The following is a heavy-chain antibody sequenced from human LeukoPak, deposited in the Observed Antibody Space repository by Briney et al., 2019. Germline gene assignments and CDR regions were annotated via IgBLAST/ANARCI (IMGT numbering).Heavy chain of an antibody. V-gene: IGHV1-69*06. Sequence: SVKVSCKASGYTFTSYYMHWVRQAPGQGLEWMGGIIPIFGTANYAQKFQGRVTITADKSTSTAYMELSSLRSEDTAVYYCAREIGGGSCYPECGMDVWGKGTTVTVSS. CDR2: IIPIFGTA. CDR1: GYTFTSYY. CDR3: AREIGGGSCYPECGMDV. D-gene: IGHD2-15*01. J-gene: IGHJ6*04.